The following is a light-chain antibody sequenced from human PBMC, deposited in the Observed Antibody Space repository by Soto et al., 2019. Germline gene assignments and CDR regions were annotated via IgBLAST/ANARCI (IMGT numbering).Light chain of an antibody. J-gene: IGLJ1*01. CDR2: EGG. CDR3: CSYAGDSTSV. CDR1: SSDVGSYNL. V-gene: IGLV2-23*01. Sequence: QSVLTQPASVSGSPGQSITISCTGTSSDVGSYNLVSWYQQRPGKAPKLIIYEGGKRPSGISNRFPGSKSGTTASLTISGLQAEDEADYYCCSYAGDSTSVFGTGTKVIV.